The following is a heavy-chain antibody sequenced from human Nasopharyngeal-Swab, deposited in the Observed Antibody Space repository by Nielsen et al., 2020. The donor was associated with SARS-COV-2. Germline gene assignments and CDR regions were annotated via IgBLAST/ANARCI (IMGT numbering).Heavy chain of an antibody. Sequence: GESLKTPCAASGFTFSSYSMNWVRQAPGKGLEWVSSISSSSSYIYYADSVKGRFTISRHNAKNSLYLQMNSLRAEDTAVYYCARLELLWFGELLDYWGQGTLVTVSS. J-gene: IGHJ4*02. CDR3: ARLELLWFGELLDY. V-gene: IGHV3-21*01. CDR2: ISSSSSYI. D-gene: IGHD3-10*01. CDR1: GFTFSSYS.